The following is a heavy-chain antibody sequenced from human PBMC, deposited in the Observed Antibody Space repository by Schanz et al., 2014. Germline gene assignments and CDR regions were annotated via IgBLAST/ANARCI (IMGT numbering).Heavy chain of an antibody. J-gene: IGHJ4*02. CDR2: INSNTGNP. CDR1: GYTFIFYA. V-gene: IGHV7-4-1*02. Sequence: QVQLVQSGAEVKKPGASVKVSCKASGYTFIFYAMHWVRQAPGQGLEWMGWINSNTGNPTYAPAFKGRFVLSLDTSVSTAYLQISSLKAEDTAAYYCTTETIAMAGTFSIWGQGTLVTVSS. CDR3: TTETIAMAGTFSI. D-gene: IGHD6-19*01.